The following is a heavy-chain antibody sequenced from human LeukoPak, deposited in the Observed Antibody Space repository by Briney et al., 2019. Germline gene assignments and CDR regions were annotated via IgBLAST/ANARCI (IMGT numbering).Heavy chain of an antibody. CDR2: ITGSGGNT. V-gene: IGHV3-23*01. Sequence: GSLRLSCAASGFIFTNYAMTWVRQAPGQGLERVSGITGSGGNTYYADSVKGRFTISRDNSKNTLYLQMDGLRVEDTAVYYCAKVDSRQSRSAFDIWGQGTLVTVSS. CDR3: AKVDSRQSRSAFDI. J-gene: IGHJ3*02. CDR1: GFIFTNYA.